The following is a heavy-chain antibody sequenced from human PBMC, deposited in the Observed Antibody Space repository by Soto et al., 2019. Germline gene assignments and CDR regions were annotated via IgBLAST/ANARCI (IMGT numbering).Heavy chain of an antibody. CDR1: GFTFSSYN. CDR2: ISSSSSYI. Sequence: EVQLVESGGGLVKPGGSLRLSCAASGFTFSSYNMNWVRQAPGKRLEWVSSISSSSSYIYYADSVKGRFTISRDNAKNSLYLQMNSLRAEDTAVYYCARDRSTTTVTPYYFDYWGQGTLVTVSS. D-gene: IGHD4-17*01. J-gene: IGHJ4*02. V-gene: IGHV3-21*01. CDR3: ARDRSTTTVTPYYFDY.